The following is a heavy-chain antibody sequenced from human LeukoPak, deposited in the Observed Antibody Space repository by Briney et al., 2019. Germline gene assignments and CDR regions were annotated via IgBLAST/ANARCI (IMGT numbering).Heavy chain of an antibody. CDR1: GFTFSSYA. CDR2: ISYDGSGQ. CDR3: ARDSGRRFGELFEYYYDSSGYVH. Sequence: GRSLRLSCAASGFTFSSYAMHWVRQAPGKGLEWVALISYDGSGQYYTESVKGRFTISRDNSKNTLYLQMNSLRAEDTAVYYCARDSGRRFGELFEYYYDSSGYVHWGQGTLVTVSS. D-gene: IGHD3-22*01. J-gene: IGHJ4*02. V-gene: IGHV3-30-3*01.